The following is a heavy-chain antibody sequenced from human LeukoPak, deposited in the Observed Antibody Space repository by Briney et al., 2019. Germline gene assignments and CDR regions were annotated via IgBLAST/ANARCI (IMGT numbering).Heavy chain of an antibody. D-gene: IGHD2-8*01. CDR3: AKSGYCTNGVCYHFDY. Sequence: TGGSLRLSCAAFGFTFDDYAMHWVRQAPGKGLEWVSGISWNSGSIGYADSVKGRFTISRDNAKNSLYLQMNSLRAEDTALYYCAKSGYCTNGVCYHFDYWGQGTLVTVSS. CDR1: GFTFDDYA. J-gene: IGHJ4*02. V-gene: IGHV3-9*01. CDR2: ISWNSGSI.